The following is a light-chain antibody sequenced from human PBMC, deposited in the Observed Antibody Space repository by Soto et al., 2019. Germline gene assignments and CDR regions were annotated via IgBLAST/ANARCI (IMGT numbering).Light chain of an antibody. Sequence: DIQMTQSPSSLSASVGERVTITCRASQSIRSYLNWYQQKPGKAPKLLIYAASSLQTGVSSRFSGSGSGTDFTLTISNLQPEDFATYYCQQTSSTPTFGGGTKVDIK. CDR1: QSIRSY. V-gene: IGKV1-39*01. J-gene: IGKJ4*01. CDR2: AAS. CDR3: QQTSSTPT.